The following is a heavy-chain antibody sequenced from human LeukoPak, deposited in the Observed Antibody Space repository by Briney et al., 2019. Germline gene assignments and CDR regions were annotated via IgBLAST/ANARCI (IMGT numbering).Heavy chain of an antibody. CDR1: GYSISSGYY. V-gene: IGHV4-38-2*01. CDR2: IYHSGST. CDR3: ARPYGSGSYYSWFDP. J-gene: IGHJ5*02. D-gene: IGHD3-10*01. Sequence: PSETLSLICAVSGYSISSGYYWGWIRQPPGKGLEWIGSIYHSGSTYYNPSLKSRVTISVDTSKNQFSLKLSSVTAADTAVYYCARPYGSGSYYSWFDPWGQGTLVTVSS.